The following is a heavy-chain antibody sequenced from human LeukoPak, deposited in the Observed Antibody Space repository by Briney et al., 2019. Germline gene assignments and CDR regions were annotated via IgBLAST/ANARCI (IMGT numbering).Heavy chain of an antibody. V-gene: IGHV4-59*01. CDR2: IYYSGST. CDR1: GGSISSYY. Sequence: PSETLSLTCTVSGGSISSYYWSWIRQPPGKGLEWIGYIYYSGSTNYNPSLKSRVTISVDTYKNQFSLKLSSVTAADTAVYYCAREGFWSGYYPSPYFDYWGQGTLVTVSS. J-gene: IGHJ4*02. CDR3: AREGFWSGYYPSPYFDY. D-gene: IGHD3-3*01.